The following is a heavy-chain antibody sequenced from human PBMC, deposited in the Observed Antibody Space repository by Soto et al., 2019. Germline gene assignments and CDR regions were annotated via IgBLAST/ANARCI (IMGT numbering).Heavy chain of an antibody. D-gene: IGHD1-1*01. V-gene: IGHV3-53*01. CDR2: LYDVDGS. Sequence: DVQLVESGGGLIQPGESRRLSCAAFGLTISGKKYVAWVRQAPGKGLEWVSALYDVDGSFYADSVTGRFTTSSDSSKTTVYLQMNDLRPDDTAVYYCATWHEREHAFDVWGQGTTVTISS. CDR3: ATWHEREHAFDV. CDR1: GLTISGKKY. J-gene: IGHJ3*01.